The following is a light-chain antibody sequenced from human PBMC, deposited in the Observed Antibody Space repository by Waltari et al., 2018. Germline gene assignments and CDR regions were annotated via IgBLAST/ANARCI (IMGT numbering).Light chain of an antibody. J-gene: IGKJ1*01. V-gene: IGKV3-11*01. CDR2: DAS. CDR3: QQRTDRPPVT. CDR1: QSVSVY. Sequence: EVVLTQSPATLSLSPGETATLSCRASQSVSVYLAWYQQKPGQAPRLLIYDASDRATGVPARFSGSGSGTDFTLTISSLEPEDFAVYYCQQRTDRPPVTFGQGTRVEMK.